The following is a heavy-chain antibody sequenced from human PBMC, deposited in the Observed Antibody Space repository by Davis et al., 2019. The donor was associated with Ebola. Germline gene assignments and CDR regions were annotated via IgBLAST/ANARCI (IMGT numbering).Heavy chain of an antibody. Sequence: ASVTVSCKASGYTFTSYYMHWVRQAPGQGLEWMGIINPSGGSTSYAQKFQGRVTMTRDTSTSTVYMELSSLRSEDTAVYYCAIVPAVRDYGMDVWGQGTTVTVSS. J-gene: IGHJ6*02. D-gene: IGHD2-2*01. CDR2: INPSGGST. V-gene: IGHV1-46*01. CDR3: AIVPAVRDYGMDV. CDR1: GYTFTSYY.